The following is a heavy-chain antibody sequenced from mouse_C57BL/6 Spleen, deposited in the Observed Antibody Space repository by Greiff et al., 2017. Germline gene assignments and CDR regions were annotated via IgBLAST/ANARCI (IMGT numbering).Heavy chain of an antibody. CDR1: GYTFTSSW. D-gene: IGHD1-1*01. Sequence: QVQLQQPGAELVRPGSSVKLSCKASGYTFTSSWMDWVKQRPGQGLEWIGNIYPSDSETHYNQKFKDKATLTVDKSSSTAYMQLSSLTSEDSAVYYCARSGYYYGSSYYWYFDVWGTGTTVTVSS. CDR2: IYPSDSET. J-gene: IGHJ1*03. V-gene: IGHV1-61*01. CDR3: ARSGYYYGSSYYWYFDV.